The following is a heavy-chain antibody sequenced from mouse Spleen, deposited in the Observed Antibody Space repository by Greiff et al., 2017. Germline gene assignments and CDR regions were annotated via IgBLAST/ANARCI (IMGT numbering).Heavy chain of an antibody. Sequence: EVQLQQSGAELVRPGASVKLSCTASGFNIKDDYMHWVKQRPEQGLEWIGWIDPENGDTEYASKFQGKATITADTSSNTAYLQLSSLTSEDTAVYYCTTGLGHDLYAMDYWGQGTSVTVSS. D-gene: IGHD4-1*01. J-gene: IGHJ4*01. CDR1: GFNIKDDY. CDR2: IDPENGDT. CDR3: TTGLGHDLYAMDY. V-gene: IGHV14-4*01.